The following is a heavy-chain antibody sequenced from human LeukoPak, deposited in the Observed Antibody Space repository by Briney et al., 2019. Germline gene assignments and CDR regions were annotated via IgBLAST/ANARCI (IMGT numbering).Heavy chain of an antibody. V-gene: IGHV1-46*01. Sequence: GASVKVSCKASGYTFTSNYMHWVRQAPGQGLEWMGVIAPSSGTTSYAQKFQGRVTMTRDTSTSTLYMELSSLTSEDTAVYYRARASGSSAVPFDYWGQGTLVTVSS. CDR2: IAPSSGTT. CDR1: GYTFTSNY. J-gene: IGHJ4*02. CDR3: ARASGSSAVPFDY. D-gene: IGHD3-10*01.